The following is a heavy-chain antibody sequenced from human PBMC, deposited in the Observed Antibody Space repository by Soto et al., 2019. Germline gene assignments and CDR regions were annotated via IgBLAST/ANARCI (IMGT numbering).Heavy chain of an antibody. J-gene: IGHJ6*02. CDR2: VYHSGAT. D-gene: IGHD3-22*01. Sequence: QVQLQESGPGLVRPSGTLSLTCAVSGDSIIGTGWWSWVRQSPGKGLDWIGEVYHSGATNYNPSLKRRVNISVDTSRNQFSLNLGSVTAADTAVYYCVRNGYYSLDVWGQGTTVTVSS. CDR1: GDSIIGTGW. CDR3: VRNGYYSLDV. V-gene: IGHV4-4*02.